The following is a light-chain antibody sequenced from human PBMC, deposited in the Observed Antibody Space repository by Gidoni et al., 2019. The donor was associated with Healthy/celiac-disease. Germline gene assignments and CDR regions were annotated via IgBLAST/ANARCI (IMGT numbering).Light chain of an antibody. CDR3: QHRRT. Sequence: EIVMTQSPATLSVSPGERATLSCRASQSVSRNLDWYQQKPGQAPRLLIYGASTRATGIPGRFSGSGSGTEFTLTISSLQSEDFAVYYCQHRRTFGQGTKVEIK. CDR2: GAS. V-gene: IGKV3-15*01. CDR1: QSVSRN. J-gene: IGKJ1*01.